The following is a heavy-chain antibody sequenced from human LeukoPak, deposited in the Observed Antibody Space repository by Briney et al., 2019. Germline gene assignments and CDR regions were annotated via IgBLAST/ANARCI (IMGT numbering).Heavy chain of an antibody. CDR2: ISSSSSTI. V-gene: IGHV3-48*01. J-gene: IGHJ4*02. Sequence: GGSLRLSCAASGFTFSSYSMNWVRQAPGKGLEWVSYISSSSSTIYYADSVKGRFTISRDNAKNSLYLQMNSLRAEDTAVYYCARDFGIWSGYYLPPSFDYWGQGTLVTVSS. CDR1: GFTFSSYS. D-gene: IGHD3-3*01. CDR3: ARDFGIWSGYYLPPSFDY.